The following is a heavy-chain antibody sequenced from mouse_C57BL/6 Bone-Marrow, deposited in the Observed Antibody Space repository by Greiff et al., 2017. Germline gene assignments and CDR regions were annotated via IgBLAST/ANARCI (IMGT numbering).Heavy chain of an antibody. Sequence: EVQLVESGAELVRPGASVKLSCTASGFNIKDDYMHWVKQRPEQGLEWIGWIDPENGDTEYASKFQGKATITADTSSNTAYLQLRSLTSEDTAVYYCTTTVVATVDYWGQGTTLTVSS. J-gene: IGHJ2*01. CDR1: GFNIKDDY. D-gene: IGHD1-1*01. CDR2: IDPENGDT. CDR3: TTTVVATVDY. V-gene: IGHV14-4*01.